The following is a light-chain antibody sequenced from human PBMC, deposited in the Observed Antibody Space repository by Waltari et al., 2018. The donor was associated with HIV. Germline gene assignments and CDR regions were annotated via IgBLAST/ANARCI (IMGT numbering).Light chain of an antibody. Sequence: QSALTQPASVSGSPGQSITISCTGTSSDVGGYNYVSWYQQHPGKAPKLMIYEVSNRPSGVSNRSSGAKSGNTASRTISGLQAEDEADYYCSSYTSSSTGAVFGVGTKLTVL. V-gene: IGLV2-14*01. CDR3: SSYTSSSTGAV. CDR2: EVS. J-gene: IGLJ2*01. CDR1: SSDVGGYNY.